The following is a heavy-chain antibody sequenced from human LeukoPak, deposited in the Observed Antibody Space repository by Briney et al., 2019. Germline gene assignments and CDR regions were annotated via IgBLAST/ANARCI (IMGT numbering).Heavy chain of an antibody. CDR2: MTPNSEKR. CDR3: ARGRGWGILDS. Sequence: ASVKVSCKTSGYPFTSYDINWVRQAAGHGLEWMSWMTPNSEKRAYAQKFQGRVTMTTNTSIDTAYKELSSLTFDDTAIYYCARGRGWGILDSWGQGHLVTVSS. CDR1: GYPFTSYD. J-gene: IGHJ4*02. D-gene: IGHD6-19*01. V-gene: IGHV1-8*01.